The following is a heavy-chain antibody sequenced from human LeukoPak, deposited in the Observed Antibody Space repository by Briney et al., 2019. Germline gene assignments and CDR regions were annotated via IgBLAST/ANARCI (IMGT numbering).Heavy chain of an antibody. CDR1: GYTFTSYG. V-gene: IGHV1-18*01. J-gene: IGHJ3*02. Sequence: GASVKVSCKASGYTFTSYGISWVRQAPGQGLEWMGWISAYNGNTNYAQKLQGRVTMTTDTSTSTAYMELRSLRSDDTAVYYCASPYYYDSSGYYNGAFDIWGQGTMVTVSS. D-gene: IGHD3-22*01. CDR3: ASPYYYDSSGYYNGAFDI. CDR2: ISAYNGNT.